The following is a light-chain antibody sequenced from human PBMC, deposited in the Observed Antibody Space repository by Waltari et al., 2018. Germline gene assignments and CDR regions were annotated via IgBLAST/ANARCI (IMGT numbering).Light chain of an antibody. CDR1: TSNIGAGHD. CDR3: QSFDNMLSGGVV. J-gene: IGLJ2*01. CDR2: GNN. Sequence: QSVLTQPPSVSGTPGQRVTISCSGSTSNIGAGHDVHWYQHPPGTAPKLLLSGNNNRPSWVPDRFSGSTSGTSASLAITGLQADDEADYFCQSFDNMLSGGVVFGGGTKLAVL. V-gene: IGLV1-40*01.